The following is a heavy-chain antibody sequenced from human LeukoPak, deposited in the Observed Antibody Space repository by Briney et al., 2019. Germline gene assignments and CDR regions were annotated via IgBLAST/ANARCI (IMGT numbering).Heavy chain of an antibody. J-gene: IGHJ4*02. Sequence: SETLSLTCTVSGGSLSSGSYYWSWIRQPAGKGLEWIGRIYTSGSTNYNPSLKSRVTISLDTSKNQFSLKLTSVTAADTAVYYCARLGGYSGYDLDYWGQGTLVTVSS. CDR3: ARLGGYSGYDLDY. CDR1: GGSLSSGSYY. CDR2: IYTSGST. V-gene: IGHV4-61*02. D-gene: IGHD5-12*01.